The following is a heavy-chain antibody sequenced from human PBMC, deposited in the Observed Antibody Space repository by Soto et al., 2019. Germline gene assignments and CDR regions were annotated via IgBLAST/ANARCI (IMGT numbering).Heavy chain of an antibody. J-gene: IGHJ4*02. CDR3: RIRVSL. Sequence: GGSLRLSCTASGFTCGYYAMSWVRQAPGKGLEWVGFIRSKAYGGTTEYAASVKGRFTISRDDSKSIAYLQMNSLKTEDTAVYYCRIRVSLWGQGTLVTVSS. CDR2: IRSKAYGGTT. CDR1: GFTCGYYA. V-gene: IGHV3-49*04.